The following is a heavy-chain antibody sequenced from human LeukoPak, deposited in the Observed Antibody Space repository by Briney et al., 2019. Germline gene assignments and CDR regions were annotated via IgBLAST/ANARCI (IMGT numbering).Heavy chain of an antibody. CDR2: ISGSGGST. J-gene: IGHJ4*02. Sequence: GGSLRLSCAASGFTFSSYAMSWVRQAPGKGLEWVSAISGSGGSTYYADSVKGRFTISRDNSKNTLYLQMDSLRAEDTAVYYCAKDHTVTNIIDYWGQGTLVTVSS. CDR3: AKDHTVTNIIDY. CDR1: GFTFSSYA. V-gene: IGHV3-23*01. D-gene: IGHD4-17*01.